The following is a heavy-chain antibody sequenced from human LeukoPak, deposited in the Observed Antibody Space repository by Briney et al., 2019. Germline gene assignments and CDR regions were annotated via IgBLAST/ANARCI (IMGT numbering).Heavy chain of an antibody. CDR3: AREPTYYDFWSGYYFDY. Sequence: GGTLRLSCAASGFTFSSYAMHWVRQPPGKGLEWVAVISYDGSNKYYADSVKGRFTIPRDNSKNTLYLQMNSLRAEDTAVYYCAREPTYYDFWSGYYFDYWGQGTLVTVSS. J-gene: IGHJ4*02. CDR2: ISYDGSNK. CDR1: GFTFSSYA. V-gene: IGHV3-30*04. D-gene: IGHD3-3*01.